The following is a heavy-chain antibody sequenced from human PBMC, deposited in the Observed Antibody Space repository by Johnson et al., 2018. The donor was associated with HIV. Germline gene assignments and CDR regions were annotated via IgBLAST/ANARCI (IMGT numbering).Heavy chain of an antibody. CDR3: AREISRYYYDYAAFDS. J-gene: IGHJ3*01. V-gene: IGHV3-11*01. D-gene: IGHD3-22*01. CDR2: ISYSGSST. Sequence: QVQLVESGGGLVKPGGSLRLSCAASGFTFSDYYMSWVRQAPGKGLQWVSAISYSGSSTYYADSVKGRFTISRDNSRSTVYLHMINFSGADTALYYCAREISRYYYDYAAFDSWGQGTTVTVSS. CDR1: GFTFSDYY.